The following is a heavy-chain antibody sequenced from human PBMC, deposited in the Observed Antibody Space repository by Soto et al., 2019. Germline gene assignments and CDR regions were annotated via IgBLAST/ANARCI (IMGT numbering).Heavy chain of an antibody. CDR2: INAGNGNT. J-gene: IGHJ4*02. CDR3: ARAAYSYGYAHFDY. D-gene: IGHD5-18*01. Sequence: AGSVKVSWKASGYAFTSYAMHLVRQAPGQRLEWMGWINAGNGNTKYSQKFQGRVTITRDTSASTAYMELSSLRSEDTAVYYCARAAYSYGYAHFDYWGQGTMVTVSS. V-gene: IGHV1-3*01. CDR1: GYAFTSYA.